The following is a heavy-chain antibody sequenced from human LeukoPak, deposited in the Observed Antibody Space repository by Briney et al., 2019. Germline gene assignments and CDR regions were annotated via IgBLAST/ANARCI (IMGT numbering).Heavy chain of an antibody. CDR2: ISYDATNK. Sequence: PGGSLRLSCAASGFNFSTYAIHWVRQAPGKGLEWVAVISYDATNKYYADSVKGRFTISRDNSKNTLYLQMNSLRTEDTAVYYCAKDRIAAAGTFDYWGQGTLVTVSS. D-gene: IGHD6-13*01. J-gene: IGHJ4*02. CDR3: AKDRIAAAGTFDY. V-gene: IGHV3-30*04. CDR1: GFNFSTYA.